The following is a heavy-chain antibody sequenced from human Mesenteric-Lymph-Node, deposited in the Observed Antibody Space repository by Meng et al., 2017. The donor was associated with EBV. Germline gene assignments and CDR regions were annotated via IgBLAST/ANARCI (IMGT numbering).Heavy chain of an antibody. J-gene: IGHJ4*02. D-gene: IGHD3-10*01. CDR2: VFHSGST. V-gene: IGHV4-4*02. Sequence: GQLQESGPGLVKPSATLSLTCAVSGASITTGNWWSWVRQTPGKGLEWIGAVFHSGSTNYNPSLKSRVTISVDKSKNQFSLEVTSVTAADAAVYYCVRGLGGSGNYYFDYWGQGTLVTVSS. CDR3: VRGLGGSGNYYFDY. CDR1: GASITTGNW.